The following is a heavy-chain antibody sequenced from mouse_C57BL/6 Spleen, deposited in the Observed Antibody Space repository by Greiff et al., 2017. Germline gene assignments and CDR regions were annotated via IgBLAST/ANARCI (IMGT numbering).Heavy chain of an antibody. CDR1: GFTFSSYA. CDR2: ISSGGDYI. J-gene: IGHJ2*01. Sequence: EVQGVESGEGLVKPGGSLKLSCAASGFTFSSYAMSWVRQTPEKRLEWVAYISSGGDYIYYADTVKGRFTISRDNARNTLYLQMRSLKSEDTAMYYCTRDPYDPYFDYWGQGTTLTVSS. D-gene: IGHD2-3*01. CDR3: TRDPYDPYFDY. V-gene: IGHV5-9-1*02.